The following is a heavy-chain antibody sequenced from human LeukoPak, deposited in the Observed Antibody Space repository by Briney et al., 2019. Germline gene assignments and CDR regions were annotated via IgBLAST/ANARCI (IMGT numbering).Heavy chain of an antibody. CDR3: AKTDSLYSAMVYFDY. CDR2: ISGSGGNT. CDR1: GFTFSSYA. Sequence: GGSLRLPCTASGFTFSSYAMSWVRQAPGKGLEWVSVISGSGGNTYYADSVKGRFTISRDSPKNTLYLQMNSLRAEDTAVYYCAKTDSLYSAMVYFDYWGQGTLVTVSS. D-gene: IGHD5-18*01. J-gene: IGHJ4*02. V-gene: IGHV3-23*01.